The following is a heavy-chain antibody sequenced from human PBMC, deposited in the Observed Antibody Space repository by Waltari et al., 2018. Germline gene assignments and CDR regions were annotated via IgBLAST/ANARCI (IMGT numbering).Heavy chain of an antibody. CDR1: GRIFRSSW. V-gene: IGHV3-74*01. CDR3: ASHRPGGLGMDV. Sequence: QLVESGAGLVQPGGCLRPSCAASGRIFRSSWMHWVRQAPGKGLVWVSRSKSDGGGTTSADSVEGRLTTSRDNAKNTLFLQMNSLRGEDTAVYYCASHRPGGLGMDVWGQGTTVIVSS. J-gene: IGHJ6*02. CDR2: SKSDGGGT.